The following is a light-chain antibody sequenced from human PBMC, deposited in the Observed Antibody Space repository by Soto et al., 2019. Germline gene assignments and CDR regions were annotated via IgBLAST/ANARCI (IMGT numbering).Light chain of an antibody. V-gene: IGKV3-15*01. CDR3: QPYNTCPLT. CDR1: QGIGDT. Sequence: EVVMTQSPATLSVSPGEGVTLSCRASQGIGDTLAWYQHKPGQTPRLLISDTSTRAAGVPARFSGRSSGPESLPTINSLPSEDFAIYYCQPYNTCPLTFGGVTKV. CDR2: DTS. J-gene: IGKJ4*01.